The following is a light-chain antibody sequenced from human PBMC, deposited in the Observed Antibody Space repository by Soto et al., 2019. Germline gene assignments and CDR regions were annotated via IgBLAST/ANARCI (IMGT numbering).Light chain of an antibody. CDR3: QQYNSYSWT. J-gene: IGKJ1*01. CDR2: KTS. Sequence: DIQMTQSPSTLSASVGDRVTITCRASQSISNWLAWYQQKPGKAPKVLIYKTSILESGVPPRFSGSGSGTEFTLTISILQPDDFATYYCQQYNSYSWTFGQGTKVEIK. CDR1: QSISNW. V-gene: IGKV1-5*03.